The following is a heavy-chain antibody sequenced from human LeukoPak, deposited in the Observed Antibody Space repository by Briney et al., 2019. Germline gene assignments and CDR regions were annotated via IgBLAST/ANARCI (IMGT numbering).Heavy chain of an antibody. CDR2: ISGSGGST. CDR1: GFTFSSYA. CDR3: ARSDGDPKPPFDY. D-gene: IGHD4-17*01. V-gene: IGHV3-23*01. Sequence: PGGSLRLSCAASGFTFSSYAMSWVRQAPGKGLEWVSAISGSGGSTYYADSVKGRFTISRDNSKNTLYLQMNSLRAEGTAVYYCARSDGDPKPPFDYWGQGTLVTVSS. J-gene: IGHJ4*02.